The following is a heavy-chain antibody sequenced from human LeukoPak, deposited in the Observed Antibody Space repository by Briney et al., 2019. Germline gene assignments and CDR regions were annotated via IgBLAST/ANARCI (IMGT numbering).Heavy chain of an antibody. J-gene: IGHJ4*02. Sequence: GASVNVSCKASGYTFTGYYMHWVRQAPGQGLEWMGWINPNSGGTNYAQKFQGRVTMTRDTSISTAYMELSRLRSDDTAVYYCAREGVYSSSPKDYWGQGTLVTVSS. CDR2: INPNSGGT. D-gene: IGHD6-6*01. CDR3: AREGVYSSSPKDY. V-gene: IGHV1-2*02. CDR1: GYTFTGYY.